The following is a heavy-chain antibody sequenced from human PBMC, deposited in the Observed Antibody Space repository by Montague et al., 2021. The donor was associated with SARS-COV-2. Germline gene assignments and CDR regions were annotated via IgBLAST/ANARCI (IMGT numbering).Heavy chain of an antibody. CDR1: GFTFSSYG. V-gene: IGHV3-33*08. J-gene: IGHJ4*02. CDR3: ARDRLRYFDWLCYFDY. CDR2: IWYDGSNK. Sequence: SLRLSCAASGFTFSSYGMHWVRQAPGKGLEWVAVIWYDGSNKYYADSVKGRFTISRDNSKNTLYLQMNSLRAEDTAVYYCARDRLRYFDWLCYFDYWGQGTLVTVSS. D-gene: IGHD3-9*01.